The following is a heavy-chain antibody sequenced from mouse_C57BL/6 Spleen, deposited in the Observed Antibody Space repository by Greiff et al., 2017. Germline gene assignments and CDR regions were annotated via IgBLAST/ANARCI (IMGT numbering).Heavy chain of an antibody. D-gene: IGHD2-2*01. Sequence: QVQLQQPDAELVKPGASVKISCKASGYTFTDYTIHWMKQRPEQGLEWIGYIYPRDGSTKYNEKFKGKATLTADESSSTAYMQLNSLTSEDSAVYFCAREGGYGYVHFDYWGQGTTLTVSS. J-gene: IGHJ2*01. V-gene: IGHV1-78*01. CDR1: GYTFTDYT. CDR3: AREGGYGYVHFDY. CDR2: IYPRDGST.